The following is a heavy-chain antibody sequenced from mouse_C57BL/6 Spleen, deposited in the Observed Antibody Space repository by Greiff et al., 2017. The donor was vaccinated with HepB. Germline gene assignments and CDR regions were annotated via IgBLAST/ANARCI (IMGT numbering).Heavy chain of an antibody. V-gene: IGHV1-76*01. CDR3: ASWGLYEYFDY. Sequence: VQLQQSGAELVRPGASVKLSCKASGYTFTDYYINWVKQRPGQGLEWIARIYPGSGNTYYNEKFKGKATLTAEKSSSTAYMQLSSLTSEDSAVYVCASWGLYEYFDYWGQGTTLTVSS. J-gene: IGHJ2*01. CDR2: IYPGSGNT. CDR1: GYTFTDYY. D-gene: IGHD2-13*01.